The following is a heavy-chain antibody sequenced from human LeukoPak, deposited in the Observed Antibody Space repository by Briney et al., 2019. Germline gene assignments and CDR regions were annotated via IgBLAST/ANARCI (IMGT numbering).Heavy chain of an antibody. D-gene: IGHD3-10*01. CDR2: ISGSGGST. J-gene: IGHJ4*02. CDR3: AKDLGYYYDSGSYFGY. CDR1: GFTFSSYA. V-gene: IGHV3-23*01. Sequence: GGSLRLPCAASGFTFSSYAMSWVRQAPGKGLEWVSAISGSGGSTYYADSVKGRFTISRDNSKNTLYLQMNSLRAEDTAVYYCAKDLGYYYDSGSYFGYWGQGTLVTVSS.